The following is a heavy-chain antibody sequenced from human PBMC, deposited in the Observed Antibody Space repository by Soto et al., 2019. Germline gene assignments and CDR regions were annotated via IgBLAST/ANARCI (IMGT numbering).Heavy chain of an antibody. D-gene: IGHD6-19*01. CDR1: GYSXDSYH. V-gene: IGHV1-18*01. J-gene: IGHJ4*02. CDR3: ARENPTVAYDY. Sequence: XKVSCLATGYSXDSYHICWVRQAPGQGLEWMGWISPFNGNTNYAQNLQGRVTMTTDTSTNTAYMELRSLRSDDTAMYYCARENPTVAYDYWGQGTLATVS. CDR2: ISPFNGNT.